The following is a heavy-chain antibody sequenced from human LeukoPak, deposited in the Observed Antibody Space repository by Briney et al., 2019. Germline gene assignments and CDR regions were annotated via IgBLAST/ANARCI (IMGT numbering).Heavy chain of an antibody. J-gene: IGHJ4*02. Sequence: ASVKVSCKASGYTFTSYDINWVRQATGQGLEWMGWMNPNSGNTGYAQKFQGRVTITRNTSISTAYMELSSLRSEDTAVYYCAKESRKFNFWSGEHFDYWGQGTLVTVSS. V-gene: IGHV1-8*03. CDR1: GYTFTSYD. CDR3: AKESRKFNFWSGEHFDY. D-gene: IGHD3-3*01. CDR2: MNPNSGNT.